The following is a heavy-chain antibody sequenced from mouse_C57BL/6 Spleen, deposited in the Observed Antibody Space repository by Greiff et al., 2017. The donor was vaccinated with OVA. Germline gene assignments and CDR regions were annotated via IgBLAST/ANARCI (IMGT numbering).Heavy chain of an antibody. J-gene: IGHJ4*01. CDR2: IHPSDSDT. V-gene: IGHV1-74*01. Sequence: QVQLKQPGAELVKPGASVKVSCKASGYTFTSYWMPWVQQRPGQGLEWIGWIHPSDSDTNYDQKLKGKATLTVDKSSSTAYLQHSSLTSEDSAVYYGTMKDDYYVRDAMDYWGQGTSVTVSS. D-gene: IGHD2-3*01. CDR3: TMKDDYYVRDAMDY. CDR1: GYTFTSYW.